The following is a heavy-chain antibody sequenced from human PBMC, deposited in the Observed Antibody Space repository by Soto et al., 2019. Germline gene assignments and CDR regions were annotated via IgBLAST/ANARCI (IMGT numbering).Heavy chain of an antibody. CDR3: ARLGSSGWYYFDY. J-gene: IGHJ4*02. CDR1: GGSISSYY. D-gene: IGHD6-19*01. V-gene: IGHV4-59*08. CDR2: IYYSGST. Sequence: SETLSLTCTVSGGSISSYYWSWIRQPPGKGLEWIGYIYYSGSTNYNPSLKSRVTISVDTSKNQFSLKLSSVTAADTAVYYCARLGSSGWYYFDYWGQGTLVTV.